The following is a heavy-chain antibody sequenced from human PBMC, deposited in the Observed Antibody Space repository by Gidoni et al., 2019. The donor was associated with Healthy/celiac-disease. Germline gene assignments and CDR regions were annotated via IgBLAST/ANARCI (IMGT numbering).Heavy chain of an antibody. J-gene: IGHJ5*02. Sequence: QVQLVESGGGVVQPGRSRRLPCAASGFTFSSYGMHGVRQAPGKGLEWVAVISYDGSNKYYADSVKGRFPISRDNSKNTLYLQMNSLRAEDTAVYYCAKGLSSSWYQNWFDPWCQGTLVTVSS. CDR3: AKGLSSSWYQNWFDP. CDR2: ISYDGSNK. D-gene: IGHD6-13*01. V-gene: IGHV3-30*18. CDR1: GFTFSSYG.